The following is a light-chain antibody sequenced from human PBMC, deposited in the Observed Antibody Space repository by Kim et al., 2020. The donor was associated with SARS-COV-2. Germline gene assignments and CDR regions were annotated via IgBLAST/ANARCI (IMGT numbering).Light chain of an antibody. CDR3: KSYTRSPTYV. CDR2: DVT. J-gene: IGLJ1*01. CDR1: STDVGSYDY. Sequence: QSALTQPASVSGSPGQSITISCTGTSTDVGSYDYVSWYQHHPDKAPQLIIYDVTYRPSGVSNRFSGSKSGNTASLTISGLQAEDEAYYYCKSYTRSPTYVFGSGTKVTVL. V-gene: IGLV2-14*03.